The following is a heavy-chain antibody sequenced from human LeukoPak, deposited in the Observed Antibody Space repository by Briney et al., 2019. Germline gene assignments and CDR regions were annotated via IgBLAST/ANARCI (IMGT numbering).Heavy chain of an antibody. V-gene: IGHV3-53*01. J-gene: IGHJ4*02. D-gene: IGHD7-27*01. CDR3: LGTTDY. Sequence: GGSLRLSCAASGFTVSTNYTSWVRQAPGKGLEWISVIYSGGSTYYADSVKGRFSLSRDNSKNTLYLQMNSLRAGDTAVYYCLGTTDYWGQGTLVTVSS. CDR1: GFTVSTNY. CDR2: IYSGGST.